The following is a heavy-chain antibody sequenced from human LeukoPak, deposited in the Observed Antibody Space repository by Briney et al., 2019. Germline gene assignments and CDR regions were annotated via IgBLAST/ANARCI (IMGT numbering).Heavy chain of an antibody. Sequence: GGSLRLSCAASGFTFDDYTMHWVRQAPGKGLEWVSLISWDGGSTYYADSVKGRFTISRDNSKNSLYLQMNSLRTEDTALYYCAKDGGGNYNYGMDVWGQGITVTVSS. J-gene: IGHJ6*02. CDR2: ISWDGGST. CDR1: GFTFDDYT. CDR3: AKDGGGNYNYGMDV. V-gene: IGHV3-43*01. D-gene: IGHD1-7*01.